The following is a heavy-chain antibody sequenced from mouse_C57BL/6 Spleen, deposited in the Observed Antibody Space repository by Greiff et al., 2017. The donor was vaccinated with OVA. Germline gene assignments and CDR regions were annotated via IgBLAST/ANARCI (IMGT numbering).Heavy chain of an antibody. Sequence: QVQLQQSGAELAKPGASVKLSCKASGYTFTSYWMHWVKQRPGQGLEWIGYINPSSGYTKYNQKFKDKATLTADKTSSTAYMQLSSLTYEDSAVYDCARDYYGSSWFAYWGQGTLVTVSA. D-gene: IGHD1-1*01. CDR3: ARDYYGSSWFAY. J-gene: IGHJ3*01. V-gene: IGHV1-7*01. CDR2: INPSSGYT. CDR1: GYTFTSYW.